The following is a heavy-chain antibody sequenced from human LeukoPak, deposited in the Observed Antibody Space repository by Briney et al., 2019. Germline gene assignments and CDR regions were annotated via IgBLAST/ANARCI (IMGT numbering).Heavy chain of an antibody. Sequence: PSETLSLTCAVSGGSISSSNWWSWVRQPPGKGLEWIGEIYHSGSTNYNPSLKSRVTISVDTSKNQFSLKLSSVTAADTAVYYCARRLNYYGSGRQNFDYWGQGTLVTVSS. V-gene: IGHV4-4*02. CDR3: ARRLNYYGSGRQNFDY. D-gene: IGHD3-10*01. CDR2: IYHSGST. J-gene: IGHJ4*02. CDR1: GGSISSSNW.